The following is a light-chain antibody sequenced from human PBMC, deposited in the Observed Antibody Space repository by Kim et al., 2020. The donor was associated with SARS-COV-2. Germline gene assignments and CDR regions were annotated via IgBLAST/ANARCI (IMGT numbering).Light chain of an antibody. Sequence: SPGERATLSGRASQSVRSNLVWYQQKPGQAPRRLIYGASTRATGVPARFSGSGSGAEFTLTISSLQSEDFAVYYCQHYNNWPHAFGGGTKVDIK. CDR1: QSVRSN. V-gene: IGKV3-15*01. CDR2: GAS. J-gene: IGKJ4*01. CDR3: QHYNNWPHA.